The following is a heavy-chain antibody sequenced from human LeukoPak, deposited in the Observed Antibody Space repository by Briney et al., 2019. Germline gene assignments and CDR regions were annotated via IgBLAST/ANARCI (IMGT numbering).Heavy chain of an antibody. D-gene: IGHD3-22*01. CDR1: GFIFSSYW. J-gene: IGHJ4*02. Sequence: GGSLRLSCAASGFIFSSYWMSWVRQAPGKGLEWVANIKQDGSEKYYVDSVKGRFTISRDNAKNSLYLQMNSLRAEDTAVYYCARDLSLTYYYDSSGLHTNDYWGQGTLVTVSS. CDR2: IKQDGSEK. V-gene: IGHV3-7*01. CDR3: ARDLSLTYYYDSSGLHTNDY.